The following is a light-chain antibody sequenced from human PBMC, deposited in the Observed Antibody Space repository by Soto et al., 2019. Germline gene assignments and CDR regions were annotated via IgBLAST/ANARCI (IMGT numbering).Light chain of an antibody. V-gene: IGLV2-23*01. CDR1: SSDVGNYDL. Sequence: QSVLTQPASVSGSPGQSITISCTGTSSDVGNYDLVSWYQQLPGKAPKFILYEGSKRPSGVSNRFSGSKSGNTAPLTISGLQAEDEADYYCCSYAGSSTYVFGTGTKVTVL. CDR3: CSYAGSSTYV. J-gene: IGLJ1*01. CDR2: EGS.